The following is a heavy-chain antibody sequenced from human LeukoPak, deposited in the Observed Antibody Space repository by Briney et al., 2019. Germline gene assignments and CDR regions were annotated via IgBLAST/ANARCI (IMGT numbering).Heavy chain of an antibody. CDR3: AKRASGSGTSLYYFDY. Sequence: GGSLRLSCAGPGFMFHDYAIHWVRQAPGKGLEWVSLISGDGGSTFYADSVKGRFTISRDNSKNTLYLQMNSLRAEDTAVYYCAKRASGSGTSLYYFDYWGQGTLVTVSS. D-gene: IGHD3-10*01. CDR2: ISGDGGST. CDR1: GFMFHDYA. J-gene: IGHJ4*02. V-gene: IGHV3-43*02.